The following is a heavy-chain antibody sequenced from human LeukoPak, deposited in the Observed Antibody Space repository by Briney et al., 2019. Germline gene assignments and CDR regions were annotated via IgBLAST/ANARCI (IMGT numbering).Heavy chain of an antibody. D-gene: IGHD2-2*01. CDR1: GYTFTSYG. CDR3: ARDPRYCSSTSCYGWWFDP. V-gene: IGHV1-18*01. CDR2: ISAYNGNT. Sequence: ASVKVSCKASGYTFTSYGISWVRQAPGQGLEWMGWISAYNGNTNYAQKLQGRVTITTDTSTSTAYMELRSLRSDDTAVYYCARDPRYCSSTSCYGWWFDPWGQGTLVTVSS. J-gene: IGHJ5*02.